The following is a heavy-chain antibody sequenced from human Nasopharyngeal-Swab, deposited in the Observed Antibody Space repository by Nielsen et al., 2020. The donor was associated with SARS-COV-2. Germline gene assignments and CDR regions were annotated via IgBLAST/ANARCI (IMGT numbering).Heavy chain of an antibody. Sequence: ASVKVSCKASGYTFTSYGISWVRQAPGQGLEWMGWISAYNGNTNYAQKLQGRVTMTTDTSTSTAYMELRSLRSDGTAVYYCARVSNVEYSSMTYYYYGMDVWGQGTTVTVSS. J-gene: IGHJ6*02. V-gene: IGHV1-18*04. CDR2: ISAYNGNT. CDR1: GYTFTSYG. D-gene: IGHD6-6*01. CDR3: ARVSNVEYSSMTYYYYGMDV.